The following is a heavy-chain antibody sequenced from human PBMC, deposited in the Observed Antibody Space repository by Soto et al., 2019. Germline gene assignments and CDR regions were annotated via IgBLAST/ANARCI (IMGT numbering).Heavy chain of an antibody. CDR1: GFSVSGDT. D-gene: IGHD3-9*01. V-gene: IGHV3-53*02. Sequence: EVQLVETGGGLIYPGGSLRLSCAASGFSVSGDTMNWVRQAPGKGLEWISAIYSGGNTNDAGSVKGRFTISRDTSKNTLYLLMNSLRVEDTAVYYCARHAWLENWGQGTLVTVSS. CDR3: ARHAWLEN. J-gene: IGHJ4*02. CDR2: IYSGGNT.